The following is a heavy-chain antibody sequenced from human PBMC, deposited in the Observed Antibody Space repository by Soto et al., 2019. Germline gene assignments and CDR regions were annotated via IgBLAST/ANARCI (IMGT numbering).Heavy chain of an antibody. CDR3: AKVRDDSSSWYYFDY. Sequence: GGSLRLSCAASGFTFSSYAMSWVRQAPGKGLEWVSAISGSGGSTYYADSVKGRFTISRDNSKNTLYLQMNSLRAEDTAVYYCAKVRDDSSSWYYFDYWGKGTLVPVSS. CDR1: GFTFSSYA. J-gene: IGHJ4*02. CDR2: ISGSGGST. V-gene: IGHV3-23*01. D-gene: IGHD6-13*01.